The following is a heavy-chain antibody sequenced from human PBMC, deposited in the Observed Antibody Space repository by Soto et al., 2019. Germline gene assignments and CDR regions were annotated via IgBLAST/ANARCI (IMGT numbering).Heavy chain of an antibody. D-gene: IGHD6-25*01. V-gene: IGHV4-30-2*01. J-gene: IGHJ3*02. CDR3: ARVEAGAFDI. Sequence: SLTCAVSGGNISSGGYSWSRIRQPPGKGLEWIGYIYHSGSTYYNPSLKSRVTISVDRSKNQFSLKLSSVTAADTAVYYCARVEAGAFDIWGQGTMVTVSS. CDR2: IYHSGST. CDR1: GGNISSGGYS.